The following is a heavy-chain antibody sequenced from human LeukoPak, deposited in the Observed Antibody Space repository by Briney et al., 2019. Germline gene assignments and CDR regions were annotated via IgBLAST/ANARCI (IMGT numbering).Heavy chain of an antibody. CDR3: ARDAFQGSSWSNWFDS. D-gene: IGHD6-13*01. Sequence: VKASCKASGYIFNTNGLSWVRQAPGQGLERMGWINANTGSTNYAQIFQGRVHMTTDTSTATAYMELTSLRSDDTATYYCARDAFQGSSWSNWFDSWGQGTLVIVSS. CDR1: GYIFNTNG. CDR2: INANTGST. V-gene: IGHV1-18*01. J-gene: IGHJ5*01.